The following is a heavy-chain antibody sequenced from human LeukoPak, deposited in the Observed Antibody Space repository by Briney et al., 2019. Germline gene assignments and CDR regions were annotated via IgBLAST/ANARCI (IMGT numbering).Heavy chain of an antibody. CDR1: GFTFSSYA. Sequence: TGGSLRLSCAVSGFTFSSYAMSWVRQAPGKGLEWVSAVSGSGDTTSYADSVKGRFTISRDNSKNTLYLQMNSLRADDTAVYYCAKPHDSSGYFLPFDSWGQGTLVTVSS. D-gene: IGHD3-22*01. CDR2: VSGSGDTT. J-gene: IGHJ4*02. V-gene: IGHV3-23*01. CDR3: AKPHDSSGYFLPFDS.